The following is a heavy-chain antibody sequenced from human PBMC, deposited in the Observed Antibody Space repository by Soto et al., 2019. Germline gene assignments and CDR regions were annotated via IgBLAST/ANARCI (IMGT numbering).Heavy chain of an antibody. V-gene: IGHV1-2*02. J-gene: IGHJ5*02. CDR1: GYTFTGYY. CDR3: ARDRIFGVVIWFDP. CDR2: INPNSGGT. D-gene: IGHD3-3*02. Sequence: ASVKVSCKASGYTFTGYYMHWVRQAPGQGLEWMGWINPNSGGTNYAQKFQGRVTMTRDTSISTAYMELSRLRSDDTAVYYCARDRIFGVVIWFDPWGQGTLVTVSS.